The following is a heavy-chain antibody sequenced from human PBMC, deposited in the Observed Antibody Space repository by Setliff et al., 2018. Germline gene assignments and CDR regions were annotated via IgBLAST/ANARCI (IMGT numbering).Heavy chain of an antibody. CDR1: GFTFSSYW. J-gene: IGHJ3*02. D-gene: IGHD1-26*01. CDR2: ISYDGSNK. CDR3: AREVVGAPSAFDI. Sequence: PGGSLRLSCAASGFTFSSYWMSWVRQAPGKGLEWVAVISYDGSNKNYADSVKGRFTISRDNSKNTLYLQMNSLRAEDTAVYYCAREVVGAPSAFDIWGQGTMVTVSS. V-gene: IGHV3-30*03.